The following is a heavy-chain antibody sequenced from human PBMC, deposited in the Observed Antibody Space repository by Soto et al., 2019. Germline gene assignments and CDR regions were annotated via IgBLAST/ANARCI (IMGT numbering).Heavy chain of an antibody. CDR1: GFTFSSYW. CDR2: INQDGSRK. J-gene: IGHJ4*02. Sequence: GGSLRLSCAASGFTFSSYWMSWVRQAPGKGLEWVASINQDGSRKRYLDSVKGRVTISRDNAENSLYVQMHSLRAEDTAVYYCARVWNNGRFDYWGQGTLVTVSS. V-gene: IGHV3-7*01. D-gene: IGHD3-3*01. CDR3: ARVWNNGRFDY.